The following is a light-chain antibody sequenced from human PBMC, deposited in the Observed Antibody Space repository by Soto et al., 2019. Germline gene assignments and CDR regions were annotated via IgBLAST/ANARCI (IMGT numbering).Light chain of an antibody. CDR1: SSNIGAGYE. Sequence: QSVLTQPPSVSEAPGQRVTISCTGSSSNIGAGYEAHWYQQVPGTAPKLLIYENNNRPSGVPDRFSGSNSGTSASLAITGLQAEDEDEYYCQSYDSSLSGYVFGTGTKVTVL. CDR2: ENN. J-gene: IGLJ1*01. V-gene: IGLV1-40*01. CDR3: QSYDSSLSGYV.